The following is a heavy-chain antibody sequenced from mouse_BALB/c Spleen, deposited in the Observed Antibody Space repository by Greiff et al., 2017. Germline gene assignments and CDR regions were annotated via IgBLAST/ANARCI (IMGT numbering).Heavy chain of an antibody. D-gene: IGHD2-4*01. CDR3: ARDDYGESLAY. CDR1: GFTFSSYS. J-gene: IGHJ3*01. CDR2: ISSCGSYT. V-gene: IGHV5-9-4*01. Sequence: EVQGVESGGGLVKPGGSLKLSCAASGFTFSSYSMSWVRQSPEKRLEWVADISSCGSYTYYPESVTGRFTISRDNAKNTLYLEMISRRSEDTAMYYCARDDYGESLAYGGKGTLVTVSA.